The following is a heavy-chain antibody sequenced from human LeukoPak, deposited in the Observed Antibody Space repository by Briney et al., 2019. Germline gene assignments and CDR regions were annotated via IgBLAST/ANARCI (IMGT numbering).Heavy chain of an antibody. D-gene: IGHD1-26*01. J-gene: IGHJ4*02. V-gene: IGHV4-61*05. CDR1: GGPISSSSYY. CDR2: IYYSGST. Sequence: KPSETLSLTCTVSGGPISSSSYYWSWIRQPPGKGLEWIGYIYYSGSTNYNPSLKSRVTISVDTSKNQFSLKLSSVTAADTAVYYCARLKWELLLDYWGQGTLVTVSS. CDR3: ARLKWELLLDY.